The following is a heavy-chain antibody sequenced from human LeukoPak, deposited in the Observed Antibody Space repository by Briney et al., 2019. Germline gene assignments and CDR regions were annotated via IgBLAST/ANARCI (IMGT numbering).Heavy chain of an antibody. CDR1: GGSISGYF. CDR3: ATTCRGRGSTSCFSDFDY. Sequence: SETLSLTCAVSGGSISGYFWSWSRQPPGKGLEWIGYIYYTGSTIYNPSLRSRVTMSVDVSKNQFSLDLTSVTAADTAMYYCATTCRGRGSTSCFSDFDYWGPGTLVTVSS. CDR2: IYYTGST. V-gene: IGHV4-59*08. J-gene: IGHJ4*02. D-gene: IGHD2-2*01.